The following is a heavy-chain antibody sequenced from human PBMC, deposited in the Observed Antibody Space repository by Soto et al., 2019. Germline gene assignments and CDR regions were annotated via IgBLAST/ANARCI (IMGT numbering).Heavy chain of an antibody. D-gene: IGHD2-15*01. J-gene: IGHJ2*01. Sequence: QVQVVQSGAEVKKPGASVKVACKASGYSFDTFGMSWVRQAPGQGLEWMGWISIEKGDTNSAQKFQDRVTMTTDTSTSTAYMELRSLTSDDTTVYYYARGYCSVGSCFTCWHFDLWGRGTLVTVSS. CDR2: ISIEKGDT. CDR3: ARGYCSVGSCFTCWHFDL. V-gene: IGHV1-18*01. CDR1: GYSFDTFG.